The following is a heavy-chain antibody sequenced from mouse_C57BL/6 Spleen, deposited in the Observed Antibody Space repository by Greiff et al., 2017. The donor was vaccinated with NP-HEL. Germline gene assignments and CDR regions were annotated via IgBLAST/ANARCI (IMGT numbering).Heavy chain of an antibody. Sequence: QVQLKQPGPELVKPGASVKMSCKASGYAFSSSWMNWVKQRPGRGLEWIGRIYPGGGGTNYNGKFKSKATLTADKSSSTAYMQLSSLTSEDSAVYYCARRAVKTGNCFDYWGQGTTLTVS. CDR2: IYPGGGGT. CDR1: GYAFSSSW. CDR3: ARRAVKTGNCFDY. V-gene: IGHV1-82*01. D-gene: IGHD2-2*01. J-gene: IGHJ2*01.